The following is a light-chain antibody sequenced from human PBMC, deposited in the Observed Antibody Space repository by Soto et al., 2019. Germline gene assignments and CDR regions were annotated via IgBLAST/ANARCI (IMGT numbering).Light chain of an antibody. CDR1: QTVSSSH. CDR3: QHFGSSPPKYT. Sequence: EIVMTQSPGTLSLSPGERATLSCRASQTVSSSHLARYQQKPGQAPRLLIYGASDRATDIPDRFSGSGSGTGFTLNISRLEPEDFAVYSCQHFGSSPPKYTFGQGNKLEIK. V-gene: IGKV3-20*01. CDR2: GAS. J-gene: IGKJ2*01.